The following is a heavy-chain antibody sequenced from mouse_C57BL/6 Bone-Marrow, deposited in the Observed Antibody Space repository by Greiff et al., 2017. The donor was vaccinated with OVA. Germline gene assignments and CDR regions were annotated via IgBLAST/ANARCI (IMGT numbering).Heavy chain of an antibody. CDR3: ARSGGSSYGEAY. V-gene: IGHV1-64*01. CDR2: IHPNSGST. J-gene: IGHJ3*01. CDR1: GYTFTSYW. D-gene: IGHD1-1*01. Sequence: VQLQQPGAELVKPGASVKLSCKASGYTFTSYWMHWVKQRPGQGLEWIGMIHPNSGSTNYNEKFKSKATLTVDKSSSTAYMQLSSLTSEDSAVYYCARSGGSSYGEAYWGQGTLVTVSA.